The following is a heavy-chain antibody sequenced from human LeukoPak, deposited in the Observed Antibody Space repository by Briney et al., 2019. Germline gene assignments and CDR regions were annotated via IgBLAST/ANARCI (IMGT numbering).Heavy chain of an antibody. CDR3: ARHGTISSESYFDY. Sequence: SETLSLTCSVSGGSVSSYYWSWIRQSPGKGLEWIGYIHNSGRTNYNPSLKSRVTGFVDTSKNRVSLRLSSVTAADTAVYYCARHGTISSESYFDYWGQGALVTVSS. D-gene: IGHD1-14*01. CDR1: GGSVSSYY. J-gene: IGHJ4*02. V-gene: IGHV4-59*08. CDR2: IHNSGRT.